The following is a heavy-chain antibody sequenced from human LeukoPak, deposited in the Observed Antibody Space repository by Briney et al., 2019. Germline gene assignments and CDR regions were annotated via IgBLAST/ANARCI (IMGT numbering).Heavy chain of an antibody. CDR1: GFTFSSYA. J-gene: IGHJ4*02. D-gene: IGHD3-10*01. CDR3: AKRGVVIRVILVGFHKEAYYFDS. V-gene: IGHV3-23*01. Sequence: GGSLRLSCAASGFTFSSYAMSWVRQAPGKGLEWVSAISGSGGSTYYADSVKGRFTISRDNRKNTLYLQMNSLRAEDTAVYFCAKRGVVIRVILVGFHKEAYYFDSWGQGALVTVSS. CDR2: ISGSGGST.